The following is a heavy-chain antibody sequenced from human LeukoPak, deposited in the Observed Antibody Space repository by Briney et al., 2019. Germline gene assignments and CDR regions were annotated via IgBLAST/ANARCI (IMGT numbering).Heavy chain of an antibody. Sequence: PGGFLRLSCAACGFTFSSYAMSWVRRAPGKGLEWGSAISGSGGSTYYADSMKGRFTISRDNSKKQLYVQMNSLRAEDTAVYYCAKIPVWQQLVPGWFDPWGQGTLVTVSS. D-gene: IGHD6-13*01. V-gene: IGHV3-23*01. CDR2: ISGSGGST. CDR3: AKIPVWQQLVPGWFDP. CDR1: GFTFSSYA. J-gene: IGHJ5*02.